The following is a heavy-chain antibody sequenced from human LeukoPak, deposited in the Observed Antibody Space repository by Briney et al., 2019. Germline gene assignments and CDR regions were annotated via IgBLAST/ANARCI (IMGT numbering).Heavy chain of an antibody. CDR2: IEWNGGST. J-gene: IGHJ4*02. D-gene: IGHD2-2*01. CDR1: GFTFDDYG. CDR3: ASGYCSSTSGSGLY. Sequence: GGSLRLSCAASGFTFDDYGMNWVRQGPGKGLEWVSGIEWNGGSTGYADFVKGRFTITRDNAKNSLYLEMNSLRAEDTALYYCASGYCSSTSGSGLYWGQGTLVTVSS. V-gene: IGHV3-20*04.